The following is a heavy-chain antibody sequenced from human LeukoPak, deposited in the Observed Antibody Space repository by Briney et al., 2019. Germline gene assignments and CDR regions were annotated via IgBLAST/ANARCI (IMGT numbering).Heavy chain of an antibody. D-gene: IGHD5-18*01. CDR1: GFIFSHYG. CDR2: IGSTGDNI. CDR3: AKYRPDSYGYRDY. Sequence: GGSLRLSCAAPGFIFSHYGMTWVRQAPGKGLEWVSAIGSTGDNIHYADSVKGWFTISRDNSKNTLYLQMNSLRAEDTALYYCAKYRPDSYGYRDYWGQGTLITVSS. J-gene: IGHJ4*02. V-gene: IGHV3-23*01.